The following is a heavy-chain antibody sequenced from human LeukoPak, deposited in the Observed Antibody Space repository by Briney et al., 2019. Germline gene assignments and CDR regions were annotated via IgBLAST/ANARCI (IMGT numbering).Heavy chain of an antibody. CDR2: IYYSGST. V-gene: IGHV4-59*01. CDR1: GFTFSDYY. J-gene: IGHJ4*02. Sequence: LRLSCAASGFTFSDYYMSWIRQAPGKGLEWIGYIYYSGSTYYNPSLKSRATISVDTSKNKFSLKLTSVTAADTAVYYCARHGGTRVTLVQVYYFDYWGQGTLVTVSS. D-gene: IGHD4-11*01. CDR3: ARHGGTRVTLVQVYYFDY.